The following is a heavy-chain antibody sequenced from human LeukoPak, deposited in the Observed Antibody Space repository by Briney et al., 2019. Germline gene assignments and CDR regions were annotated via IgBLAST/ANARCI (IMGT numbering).Heavy chain of an antibody. Sequence: ASVKVSCKASGYTFTSYYMHWVRQAPGQGLEWMGIINPSGGSTSYAQKFQGRVTMTRDTSTSTVYMELSSLRSEDTAVYYCARGSKVVVAANLFDYWGQGTLVTVSS. CDR1: GYTFTSYY. J-gene: IGHJ4*02. V-gene: IGHV1-46*01. CDR2: INPSGGST. CDR3: ARGSKVVVAANLFDY. D-gene: IGHD2-15*01.